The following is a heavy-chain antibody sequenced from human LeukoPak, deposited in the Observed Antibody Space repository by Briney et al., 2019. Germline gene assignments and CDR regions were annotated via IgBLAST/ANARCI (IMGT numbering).Heavy chain of an antibody. CDR1: GDSFSGDY. Sequence: NSSETPSLTCGVYGDSFSGDYWSWIRQPPGKGLEWIGEINQSGSTNYIPSLKSRVTISVDTSKNQFSLKLISVTAADTAVYYCARGRWLQYETWGQGTLVTVSS. D-gene: IGHD5-24*01. CDR2: INQSGST. J-gene: IGHJ5*02. V-gene: IGHV4-34*01. CDR3: ARGRWLQYET.